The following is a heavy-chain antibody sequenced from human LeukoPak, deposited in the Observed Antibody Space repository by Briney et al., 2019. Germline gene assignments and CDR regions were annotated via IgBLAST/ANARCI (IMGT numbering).Heavy chain of an antibody. J-gene: IGHJ4*02. V-gene: IGHV3-30*04. Sequence: GGSLRLSCAASGFTFSSYAMHWVRQAPGKGLEWVAVISYDGSNKCYADSVKGRFTISRDNSKNTLYLQMNSLRAEDTAVYYCARDWAMGSSSMNMDYWGQGTLVTVSS. CDR1: GFTFSSYA. CDR2: ISYDGSNK. CDR3: ARDWAMGSSSMNMDY. D-gene: IGHD6-13*01.